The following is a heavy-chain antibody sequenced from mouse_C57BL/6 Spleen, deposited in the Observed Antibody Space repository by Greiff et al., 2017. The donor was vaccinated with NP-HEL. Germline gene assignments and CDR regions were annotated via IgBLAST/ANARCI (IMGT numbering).Heavy chain of an antibody. CDR1: GYAFSSSW. Sequence: VQLQQSGPELVKPGASVKISCKASGYAFSSSWMNWVKQRPGKGLEWIGRIYPGDGDTNYNGKFKGKATLTADKSSSTAYMQLSSLTSEDSAVYFCARRVYYKDAMDYWGQGTSVTVSS. CDR3: ARRVYYKDAMDY. CDR2: IYPGDGDT. V-gene: IGHV1-82*01. D-gene: IGHD2-12*01. J-gene: IGHJ4*01.